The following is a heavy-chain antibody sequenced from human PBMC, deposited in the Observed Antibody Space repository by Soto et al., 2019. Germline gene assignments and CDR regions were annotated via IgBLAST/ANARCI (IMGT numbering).Heavy chain of an antibody. CDR3: ARETIEVPGTRGGFDF. CDR2: MSAYNGGT. V-gene: IGHV1-18*04. D-gene: IGHD6-19*01. CDR1: GYPYTNNG. Sequence: ASVKVSCKASGYPYTNNGISWVRQAPGQGLEWMGWMSAYNGGTNYAQKLQGRVTMTTDTSTSTAYMELRSLTSDDTAVYYCARETIEVPGTRGGFDFWGQGTLVPVSS. J-gene: IGHJ4*02.